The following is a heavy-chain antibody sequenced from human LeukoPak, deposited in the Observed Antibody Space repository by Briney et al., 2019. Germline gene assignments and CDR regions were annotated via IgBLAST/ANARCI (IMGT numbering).Heavy chain of an antibody. Sequence: GGSLRLSCAASGFTFSSYYTHWVRQAPGMGLEWVAVISYDGNTQYYADSVKGRFTISRDNSKNTLYLQMNGLRAEDTAVYYCAKDPYNRGMDVWGQGTTVTVSS. CDR3: AKDPYNRGMDV. J-gene: IGHJ6*02. D-gene: IGHD2/OR15-2a*01. V-gene: IGHV3-30*18. CDR1: GFTFSSYY. CDR2: ISYDGNTQ.